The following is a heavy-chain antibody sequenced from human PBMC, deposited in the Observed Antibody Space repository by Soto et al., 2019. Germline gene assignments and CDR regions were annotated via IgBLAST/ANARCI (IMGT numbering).Heavy chain of an antibody. D-gene: IGHD4-17*01. J-gene: IGHJ4*02. Sequence: EVQLVQSGGGLVKPGGSLRLSCAASGFTFSIYSMNWVRQAPGKGLEWVSSISSSGNYIYDADSMKGRFTVSRDNAKNSLYLQMNSLRAEDTAVYYWARDRSDYGGYDYWGQGDLVTVS. V-gene: IGHV3-21*01. CDR1: GFTFSIYS. CDR3: ARDRSDYGGYDY. CDR2: ISSSGNYI.